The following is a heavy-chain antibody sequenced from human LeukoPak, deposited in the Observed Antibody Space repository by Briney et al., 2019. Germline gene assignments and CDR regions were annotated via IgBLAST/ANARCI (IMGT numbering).Heavy chain of an antibody. D-gene: IGHD3-3*01. Sequence: SETLSLTCAVYGGSFSGYYWSWIRQPPGKGLEWIGEINHSGSTNYNPSLKSRVTISVDTSKNQFSLKLSSVTAADTAVYYCASGGYYWRVPWREVFFDYWGQGTLVTVSS. CDR1: GGSFSGYY. V-gene: IGHV4-34*01. CDR2: INHSGST. CDR3: ASGGYYWRVPWREVFFDY. J-gene: IGHJ4*02.